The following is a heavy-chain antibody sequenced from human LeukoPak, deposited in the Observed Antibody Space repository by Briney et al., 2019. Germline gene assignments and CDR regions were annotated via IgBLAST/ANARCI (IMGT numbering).Heavy chain of an antibody. Sequence: PGGSLRLSCAASGFTFSSYSMNWVRQAPGKGLEWVSSISSSSSYIYYADSVKGRFTISRDNAKNSLYLQMNSLRAEDTVVYYCARVRSSGAHGSFDYWGQGTLVTVSS. CDR3: ARVRSSGAHGSFDY. CDR1: GFTFSSYS. CDR2: ISSSSSYI. J-gene: IGHJ4*02. D-gene: IGHD6-6*01. V-gene: IGHV3-21*01.